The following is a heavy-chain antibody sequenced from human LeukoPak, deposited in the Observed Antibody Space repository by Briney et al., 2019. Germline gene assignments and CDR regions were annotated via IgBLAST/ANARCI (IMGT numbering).Heavy chain of an antibody. CDR1: GLTVSSNY. V-gene: IGHV3-7*04. D-gene: IGHD5-24*01. Sequence: GGSLRLSCAASGLTVSSNYMSWVRQAPGKGLEWVANIKQDGSKKSYVDSVKGRFTISRDNAKNSLYLQMNSLRAEDTAIYYCTRVGYIDEGIAYWGQGTLVTVSS. CDR3: TRVGYIDEGIAY. J-gene: IGHJ4*02. CDR2: IKQDGSKK.